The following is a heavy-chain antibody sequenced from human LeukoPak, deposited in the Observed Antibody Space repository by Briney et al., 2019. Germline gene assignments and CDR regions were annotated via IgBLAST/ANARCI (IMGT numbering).Heavy chain of an antibody. CDR1: GFSFSTYN. CDR3: ARVVSGGTGGDY. CDR2: ITPTSTTI. V-gene: IGHV3-48*04. D-gene: IGHD3-3*01. Sequence: QPGGSLRLSCAASGFSFSTYNMIWVRQAPGKGLECISYITPTSTTIHYADSVKGRFAVSRDNANSLLYLQMNSLRVEDTAVYYCARVVSGGTGGDYWGQGTLVSVSS. J-gene: IGHJ4*02.